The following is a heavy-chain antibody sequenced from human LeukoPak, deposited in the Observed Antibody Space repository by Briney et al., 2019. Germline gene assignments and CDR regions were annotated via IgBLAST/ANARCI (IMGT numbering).Heavy chain of an antibody. CDR2: INPTGGST. V-gene: IGHV1-46*01. CDR3: ARDHSTGGN. CDR1: GYTFSSFY. D-gene: IGHD2-8*02. Sequence: ASVKVSCKASGYTFSSFYMHWVRQAPGQGLEWMGIINPTGGSTSYAQKFQGRVSMTTDTSTSTVYMELSSLRSEDTAVYYCARDHSTGGNWGQGTLVTVSS. J-gene: IGHJ4*02.